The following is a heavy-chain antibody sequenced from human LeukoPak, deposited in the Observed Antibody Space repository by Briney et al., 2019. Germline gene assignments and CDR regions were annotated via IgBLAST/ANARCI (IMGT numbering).Heavy chain of an antibody. CDR1: GFTLSSYW. CDR2: IKQDGSEK. V-gene: IGHV3-7*01. D-gene: IGHD6-13*01. CDR3: MTASRSSSWPPPT. Sequence: GSLRLPCAASGFTLSSYWMNWVRQAPGKGLEWVANIKQDGSEKKYVDSVKGRFTISRDNAKNSLYLQMNSLRAEDTAMYYCMTASRSSSWPPPTWGQGTLVTVSS. J-gene: IGHJ5*02.